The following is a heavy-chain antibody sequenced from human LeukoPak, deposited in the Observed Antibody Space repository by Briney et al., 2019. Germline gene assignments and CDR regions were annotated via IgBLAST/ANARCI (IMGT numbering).Heavy chain of an antibody. J-gene: IGHJ4*02. CDR2: IVPAFRAA. CDR1: GGTFSSSA. D-gene: IGHD3-22*01. Sequence: SVKVSCKASGGTFSSSAFSWVRQAPGQGLEWVGGIVPAFRAANYAQKFQGRVTITADESTSTAYMDLGSLRSEDTAVNYCARGREITMIATRYYFDYWGQGTLVTVSS. V-gene: IGHV1-69*13. CDR3: ARGREITMIATRYYFDY.